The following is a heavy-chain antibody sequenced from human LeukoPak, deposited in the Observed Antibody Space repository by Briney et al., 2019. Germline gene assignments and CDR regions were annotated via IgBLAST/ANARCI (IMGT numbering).Heavy chain of an antibody. Sequence: GGSLRLSCAASGFTFSSYSMTWVRQAPGKGLEWVSSISSSSSDIYYADSVKGRFTISRDNAKNSPYLQMNSLRAEDTAVYYCARDQGFLEWKEDVWGKGTTVTVSS. J-gene: IGHJ6*04. D-gene: IGHD3-3*01. CDR1: GFTFSSYS. CDR2: ISSSSSDI. V-gene: IGHV3-21*01. CDR3: ARDQGFLEWKEDV.